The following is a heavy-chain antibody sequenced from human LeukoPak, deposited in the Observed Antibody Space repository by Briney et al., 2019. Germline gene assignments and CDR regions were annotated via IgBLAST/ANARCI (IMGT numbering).Heavy chain of an antibody. D-gene: IGHD1-14*01. V-gene: IGHV3-11*01. Sequence: PGGSLRLSCAASGFTLSDYYMSWIRQAPGKGLEWVSYISSSGSTIYYADSVKGRFTISRDNAKNSLYLQMNSLRAEDTAVYYCARRNPYYYYMDVWGKGTTVTVSS. CDR3: ARRNPYYYYMDV. CDR2: ISSSGSTI. J-gene: IGHJ6*03. CDR1: GFTLSDYY.